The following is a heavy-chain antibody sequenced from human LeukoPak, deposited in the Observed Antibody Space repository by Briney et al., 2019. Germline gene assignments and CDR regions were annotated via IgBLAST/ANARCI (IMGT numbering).Heavy chain of an antibody. CDR2: MNPNSGNT. D-gene: IGHD3-9*01. J-gene: IGHJ3*02. Sequence: GASVKVSCKASGYTFTGYYMHWVRQAPGQGLEWMGWMNPNSGNTGYAQKFQGRVTMTRNTSISTAYMELSSLRSEDTAVYYRARGLGSFDPVTGYYSDAFDIWGQGTMVTVSS. CDR1: GYTFTGYY. V-gene: IGHV1-8*02. CDR3: ARGLGSFDPVTGYYSDAFDI.